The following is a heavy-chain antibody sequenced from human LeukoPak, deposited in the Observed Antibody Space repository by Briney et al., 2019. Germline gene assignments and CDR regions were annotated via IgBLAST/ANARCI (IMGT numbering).Heavy chain of an antibody. Sequence: SETLSLTCSVAGVSISSRYWSWLRRPPGRGLEWLGYASATGNPDYYLSLKGRVTISVDPSQNQFSLTLTCVTTADTAIYYCSSAFTQWGGLIEDWGQGILVTVSS. V-gene: IGHV4-59*11. CDR3: SSAFTQWGGLIED. CDR1: GVSISSRY. J-gene: IGHJ4*02. D-gene: IGHD1-26*01. CDR2: ASATGNP.